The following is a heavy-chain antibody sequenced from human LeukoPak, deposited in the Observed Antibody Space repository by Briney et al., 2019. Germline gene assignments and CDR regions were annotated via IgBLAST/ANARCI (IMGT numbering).Heavy chain of an antibody. CDR3: ARLRYYGSGRWDIWRKYYYYYYYMDV. CDR2: IYYSGST. Sequence: SETLSLTCTVSGGSISSYYWSWIRQPPGKGLEWIGYIYYSGSTNYNPSLKSRVTISVDTSKNQFSLKLSSVTAADTAVYYCARLRYYGSGRWDIWRKYYYYYYYMDVWGKGTTVTISS. D-gene: IGHD3-10*01. V-gene: IGHV4-59*08. CDR1: GGSISSYY. J-gene: IGHJ6*03.